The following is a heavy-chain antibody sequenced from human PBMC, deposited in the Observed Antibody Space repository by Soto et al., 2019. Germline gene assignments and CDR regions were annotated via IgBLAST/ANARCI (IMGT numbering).Heavy chain of an antibody. J-gene: IGHJ6*02. V-gene: IGHV1-3*05. CDR3: ATDPSYYGMDV. CDR1: GYTFTSYA. CDR2: INAGNGNT. Sequence: QVQLVQSGAEEKKPGASVKVSCKASGYTFTSYAMHWVRQAPRQRLEWMGWINAGNGNTKYSQKFKGRVTITRDTAASTAYMELSSLRSEDTAVYYCATDPSYYGMDVWGQGTTVSVSS.